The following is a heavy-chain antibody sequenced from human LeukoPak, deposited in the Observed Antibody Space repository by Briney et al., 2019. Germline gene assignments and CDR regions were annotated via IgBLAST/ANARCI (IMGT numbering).Heavy chain of an antibody. CDR3: ARQIASAGTAGFDF. Sequence: PSETLSLTCTVSGGSVSSYYWSWIRQPAGKGLEWIGRIYSTGSTNYNPSLKSRVTMSVDTSKNQFSLRLRSVTAADTAVYYCARQIASAGTAGFDFWGQGALVTVSS. D-gene: IGHD6-13*01. J-gene: IGHJ4*02. CDR1: GGSVSSYY. V-gene: IGHV4-4*07. CDR2: IYSTGST.